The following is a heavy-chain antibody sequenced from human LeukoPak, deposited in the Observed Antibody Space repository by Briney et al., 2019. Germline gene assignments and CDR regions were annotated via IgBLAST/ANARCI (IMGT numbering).Heavy chain of an antibody. CDR3: ARSGAGLDY. CDR1: GFTFSNYW. Sequence: GGSLRLSCAASGFTFSNYWMSWVRQAPGKGLEWVANIEPDGSGKYYVDSVKGRFTISRDSAKNSLYLQMNSLRAEDTALYYCARSGAGLDYWGQGTLVTVSS. CDR2: IEPDGSGK. V-gene: IGHV3-7*01. D-gene: IGHD1-14*01. J-gene: IGHJ4*02.